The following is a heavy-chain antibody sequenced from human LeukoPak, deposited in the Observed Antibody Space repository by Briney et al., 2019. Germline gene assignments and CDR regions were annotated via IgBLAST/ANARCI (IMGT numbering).Heavy chain of an antibody. V-gene: IGHV3-53*01. D-gene: IGHD6-13*01. J-gene: IGHJ4*02. CDR3: ARVTSSSWYYYFDY. CDR1: GFTVSSNY. Sequence: SGGSLRLSCAASGFTVSSNYMSWVRQAPGKGLEWVSVIYSGGSTYYADSVKGRFTISRDNSKNTLYLQMNSLRAEDTAVYYCARVTSSSWYYYFDYWGQGTLVTVSS. CDR2: IYSGGST.